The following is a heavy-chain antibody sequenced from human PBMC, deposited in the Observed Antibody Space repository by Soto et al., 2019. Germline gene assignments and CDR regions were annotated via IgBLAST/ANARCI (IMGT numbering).Heavy chain of an antibody. CDR1: GFTFSTYA. CDR2: INDGGDNT. Sequence: EVQLLESGGGLVQPGGSLRLSCAASGFTFSTYAMSWVRQAPGKGLEWVSGINDGGDNTYDADSVKGRFTISRDNSKNTLFLQMNSLRVEDTDVYYCSKGSRGYYGTNSYYYFDSWGQGTLVIVAS. CDR3: SKGSRGYYGTNSYYYFDS. V-gene: IGHV3-23*01. D-gene: IGHD3-10*01. J-gene: IGHJ4*02.